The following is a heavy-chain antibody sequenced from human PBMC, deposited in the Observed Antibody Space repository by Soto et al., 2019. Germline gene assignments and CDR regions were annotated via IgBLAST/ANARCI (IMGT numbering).Heavy chain of an antibody. CDR2: INQDGSEI. CDR3: AREGSWAVWGSYRLLDY. D-gene: IGHD3-16*02. J-gene: IGHJ4*02. V-gene: IGHV3-7*03. CDR1: GFIFSSYW. Sequence: GGSLILSCAASGFIFSSYWMSWVRQAPGKGLEWVANINQDGSEIYYADSVKGRFTISRDNAKNSLYLQMNSLRAEDTAVYYCAREGSWAVWGSYRLLDYWGQGTLVTVSS.